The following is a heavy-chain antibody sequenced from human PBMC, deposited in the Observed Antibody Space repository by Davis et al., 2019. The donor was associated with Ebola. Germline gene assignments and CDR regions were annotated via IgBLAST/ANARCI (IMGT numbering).Heavy chain of an antibody. D-gene: IGHD3-9*01. Sequence: GESLKISCVASGFTFSNYAMNWVRQAPGKGLEWVSYISGSATSTFYADSVKGRFTISRDNARDSLYLQMDSLRVEDTAIYYCARDAFSLSRYDTEDHWGQGTLVTVSS. V-gene: IGHV3-48*03. CDR3: ARDAFSLSRYDTEDH. CDR1: GFTFSNYA. J-gene: IGHJ4*02. CDR2: ISGSATST.